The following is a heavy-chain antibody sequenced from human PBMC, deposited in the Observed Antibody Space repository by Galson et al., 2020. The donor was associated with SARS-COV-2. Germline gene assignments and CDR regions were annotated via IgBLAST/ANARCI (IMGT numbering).Heavy chain of an antibody. CDR1: GGSISSSSYY. CDR2: IYDSGST. J-gene: IGHJ6*02. CDR3: ARQRITMVRGVLYYYYGMDV. Sequence: SETLSLTCTVYGGSISSSSYYWGWIRQPPGQGLEWIGSIYDSGSTYYNPSLKSRVTISVDTSKNQFSLKLSSVTAADTAVYYCARQRITMVRGVLYYYYGMDVWGQGTTVTVSS. D-gene: IGHD3-10*01. V-gene: IGHV4-39*01.